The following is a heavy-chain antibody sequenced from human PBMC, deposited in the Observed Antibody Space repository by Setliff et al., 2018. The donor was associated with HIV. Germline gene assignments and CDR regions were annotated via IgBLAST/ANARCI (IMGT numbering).Heavy chain of an antibody. V-gene: IGHV3-30*02. D-gene: IGHD1-26*01. CDR1: GFTFSSYG. Sequence: GESLKISCAASGFTFSSYGMHWVRQAPGKGLEWVAFIRYDGSNKYYADSVKGRFTISRDNSKNTLYLQMNSLRAEDTAVYYCAKSGWELLDAFDIWGQGTMVTVSS. J-gene: IGHJ3*02. CDR3: AKSGWELLDAFDI. CDR2: IRYDGSNK.